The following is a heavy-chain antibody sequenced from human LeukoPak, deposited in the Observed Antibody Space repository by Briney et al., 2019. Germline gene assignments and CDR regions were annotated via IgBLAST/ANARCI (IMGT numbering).Heavy chain of an antibody. V-gene: IGHV3-11*01. CDR1: GFTFSDYY. CDR2: ISSSGSTI. D-gene: IGHD2-15*01. J-gene: IGHJ6*02. CDR3: ARDHCSGGSCYGPYYYYYYGMDV. Sequence: PGGSLRLSCAASGFTFSDYYMSWIRQAPGKGLEWVSYISSSGSTIYYADSVKGRFTISRDNAKNSLYLQMNSLRAEDTAVYYCARDHCSGGSCYGPYYYYYYGMDVWGQGTTVTVSS.